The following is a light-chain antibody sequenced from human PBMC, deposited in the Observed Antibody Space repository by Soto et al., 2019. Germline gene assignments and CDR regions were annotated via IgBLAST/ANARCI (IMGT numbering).Light chain of an antibody. J-gene: IGKJ1*01. CDR3: QQYANSPRT. CDR1: QSVKSSY. CDR2: GVS. V-gene: IGKV3-20*01. Sequence: ETVFTQSPGTLSLSPGERAILSCRASQSVKSSYLAWYQQKPGQAPRLLIYGVSTRATGTPDRFSGSGSGTDFTLTISRLEPEDFAVYYCQQYANSPRTFGQGTKV.